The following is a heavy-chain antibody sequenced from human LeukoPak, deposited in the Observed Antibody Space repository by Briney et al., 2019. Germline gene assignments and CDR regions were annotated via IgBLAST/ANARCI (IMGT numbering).Heavy chain of an antibody. CDR3: ARDGGMRGHSGYDFDY. CDR1: GFTFSNYA. D-gene: IGHD5-12*01. Sequence: GGSLRLSCAASGFTFSNYAMNWVRQAPGKGLEWVSGISGSGGSTYYADSAKGRFTVSRDNSKNTVHLQMNGLRAEDTAVYYCARDGGMRGHSGYDFDYWGQGTLVTVSS. V-gene: IGHV3-23*01. CDR2: ISGSGGST. J-gene: IGHJ4*02.